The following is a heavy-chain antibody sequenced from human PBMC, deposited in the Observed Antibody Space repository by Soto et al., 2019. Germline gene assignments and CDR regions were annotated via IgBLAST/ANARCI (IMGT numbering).Heavy chain of an antibody. CDR2: IYHSGTT. CDR1: GGSIISGGYY. CDR3: AKDSGYNYGYFRWFDP. V-gene: IGHV4-31*03. Sequence: SETLSLTCTVSGGSIISGGYYWSLIRQHPGKGLEWIGYIYHSGTTYYNPSLKSRVTISVDTSKNQFSLKLTSVTAADTAVYYCAKDSGYNYGYFRWFDPWGQGTLVTVSS. D-gene: IGHD5-18*01. J-gene: IGHJ5*02.